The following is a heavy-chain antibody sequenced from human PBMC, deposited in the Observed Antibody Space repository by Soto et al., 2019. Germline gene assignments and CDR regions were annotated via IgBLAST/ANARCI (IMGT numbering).Heavy chain of an antibody. D-gene: IGHD2-2*01. CDR2: IHYRGST. Sequence: QVQLQESGPGLVKPSRPLPLTAPVSVGSIGGGNNNWGWARQHPEKGWEWIGYIHYRGSTYYNPSLESRVTISVDTSNNQFSLNLYSVTAADTAVYYCAREVIVPAAADAFDIWGQGTMVTVSS. CDR3: AREVIVPAAADAFDI. CDR1: VGSIGGGNNN. V-gene: IGHV4-31*02. J-gene: IGHJ3*02.